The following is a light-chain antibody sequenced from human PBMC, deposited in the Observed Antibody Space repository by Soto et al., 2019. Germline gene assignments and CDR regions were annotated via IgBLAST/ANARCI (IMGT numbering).Light chain of an antibody. CDR3: CLYIGATTYV. CDR2: DVT. CDR1: SSDVGAYKF. Sequence: QSVLTQPPSASGSPGQSVTISCTGTSSDVGAYKFVSWYQQNPGKAPKLIIYDVTKRPTGVPDRFSGSKSGNTASLTVSGLQADDEADYYCCLYIGATTYVFGTGTKVTVL. J-gene: IGLJ1*01. V-gene: IGLV2-8*01.